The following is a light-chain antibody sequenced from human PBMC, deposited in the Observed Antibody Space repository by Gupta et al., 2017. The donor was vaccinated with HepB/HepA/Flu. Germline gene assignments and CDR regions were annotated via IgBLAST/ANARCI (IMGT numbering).Light chain of an antibody. CDR3: AAWDDSLSGVV. V-gene: IGLV1-47*01. Sequence: QSVLTQPPSASGTPGQRVNIPCSGSSSNIGSNYVYWYQQLPGTAPKLLIYRNNQRPSGVPDRFSGSKSGTSASLAISGLRSEDEADYYCAAWDDSLSGVVFGGGTKLTVL. CDR1: SSNIGSNY. CDR2: RNN. J-gene: IGLJ2*01.